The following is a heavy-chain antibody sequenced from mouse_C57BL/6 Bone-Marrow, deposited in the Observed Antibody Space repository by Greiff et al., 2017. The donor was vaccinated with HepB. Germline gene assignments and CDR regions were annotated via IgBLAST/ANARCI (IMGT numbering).Heavy chain of an antibody. J-gene: IGHJ4*01. D-gene: IGHD1-1*01. CDR2: ISSGGDYI. CDR3: TNLYYYGNAMDY. CDR1: GFTFSSYA. Sequence: EVQLVESGEGLVKPGGSLKLSCAASGFTFSSYAMSWVRQTPEKRLEWVAYISSGGDYIYYADTVKGRFTISRDNARNTLYLQMSSLKSEDTAMYYCTNLYYYGNAMDYWGQGTSVTVSS. V-gene: IGHV5-9-1*02.